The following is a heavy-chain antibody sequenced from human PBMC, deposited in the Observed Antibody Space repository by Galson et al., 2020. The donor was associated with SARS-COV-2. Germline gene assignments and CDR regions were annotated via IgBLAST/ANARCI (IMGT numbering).Heavy chain of an antibody. Sequence: GESLKISCAASGFTLSPYEMNWVRQAPGKGLEWLSYISSSGDMIYYADSVKGRFTISSDNAKNSLFLQMNSLRAEDTAIYYCARSGYTTGWAARYGMDVWGQGTTGAVSS. J-gene: IGHJ6*02. CDR2: ISSSGDMI. CDR3: ARSGYTTGWAARYGMDV. CDR1: GFTLSPYE. D-gene: IGHD3-16*02. V-gene: IGHV3-48*03.